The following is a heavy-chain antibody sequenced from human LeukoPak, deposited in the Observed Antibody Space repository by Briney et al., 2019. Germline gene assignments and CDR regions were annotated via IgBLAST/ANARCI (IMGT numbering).Heavy chain of an antibody. V-gene: IGHV3-21*01. CDR1: GFTFSSYS. J-gene: IGHJ4*02. Sequence: GGSLRLSCAASGFTFSSYSMNWVRQAPGKGLEWVSSISSSSSCIYYADSVKGRFTISRDNAKNSLYLQMNSLGAEDTAVYYCAREDRSSGWYPLDYWGQGTLVTVSS. CDR3: AREDRSSGWYPLDY. CDR2: ISSSSSCI. D-gene: IGHD6-19*01.